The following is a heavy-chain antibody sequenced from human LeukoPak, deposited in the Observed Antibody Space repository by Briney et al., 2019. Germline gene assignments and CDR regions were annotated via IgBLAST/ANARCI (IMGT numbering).Heavy chain of an antibody. CDR1: GGSISSGTYY. Sequence: SETLSLTCTVSGGSISSGTYYWGWIRQTPVKGLEWIGSMHYSGRIYHNPSLKSRVTTSVDTSKNQVSLKLSSVTAADTAVYYCARHRADSYDSSHYYHPFDYWGQGTLVTVSS. CDR2: MHYSGRI. J-gene: IGHJ4*02. CDR3: ARHRADSYDSSHYYHPFDY. V-gene: IGHV4-39*01. D-gene: IGHD3-22*01.